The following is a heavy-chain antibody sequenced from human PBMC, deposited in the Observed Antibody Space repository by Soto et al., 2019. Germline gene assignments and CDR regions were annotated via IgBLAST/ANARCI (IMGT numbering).Heavy chain of an antibody. J-gene: IGHJ3*02. Sequence: QVQLQESGPGLVKPSQTLSLTCNVSGGSISSGDYYWSWIRQPPGKGLEWIGYIYYSGSTYYNPCLKSRVTISVDTSKNQYSLKLSSVTAADTAVYYCARGPKEQWLVGVDMGAVDIWGQGTMVTVSS. V-gene: IGHV4-30-4*01. D-gene: IGHD6-19*01. CDR3: ARGPKEQWLVGVDMGAVDI. CDR2: IYYSGST. CDR1: GGSISSGDYY.